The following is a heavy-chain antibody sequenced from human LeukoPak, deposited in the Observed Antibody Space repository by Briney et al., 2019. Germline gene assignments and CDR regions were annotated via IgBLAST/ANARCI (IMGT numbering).Heavy chain of an antibody. CDR2: INPNSGGT. CDR1: GYTFTGYY. J-gene: IGHJ4*02. CDR3: ARELDTIMVLGY. D-gene: IGHD5-18*01. Sequence: ASVKVSCKASGYTFTGYYMHWVRQAPGQGLEWMGWINPNSGGTNYARKFQGRVTMTRDTSITASYMELSRLRSDDTAVYYCARELDTIMVLGYWGQGTWSPSPQ. V-gene: IGHV1-2*02.